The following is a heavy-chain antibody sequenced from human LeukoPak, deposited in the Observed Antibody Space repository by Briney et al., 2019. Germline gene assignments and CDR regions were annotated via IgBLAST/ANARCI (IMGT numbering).Heavy chain of an antibody. CDR1: GFTFSSYV. Sequence: GGSLRLSCAASGFTFSSYVMSWVRQAPGKGLEWVSGISASGDNTYYADSVKGRFTISRDNSMNTLYLQMNNLRAEDTALYYCARHPIVGATSGWFDPWGQGTLVTVSS. J-gene: IGHJ5*02. CDR3: ARHPIVGATSGWFDP. D-gene: IGHD1-26*01. V-gene: IGHV3-23*01. CDR2: ISASGDNT.